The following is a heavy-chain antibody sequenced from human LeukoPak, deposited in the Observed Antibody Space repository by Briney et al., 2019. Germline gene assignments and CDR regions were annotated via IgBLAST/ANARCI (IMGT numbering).Heavy chain of an antibody. J-gene: IGHJ4*02. CDR3: ARGGLKFGY. V-gene: IGHV3-7*01. D-gene: IGHD3-10*01. CDR2: IKQDGSEK. Sequence: GGSLRLSCTVSGFPFSSYWMSWVRQAPGQGLEWVANIKQDGSEKNYVDSVRGRLTISRDNAKNTLYLQMNGLRDEDTSVYYCARGGLKFGYWGQGSLVTVSS. CDR1: GFPFSSYW.